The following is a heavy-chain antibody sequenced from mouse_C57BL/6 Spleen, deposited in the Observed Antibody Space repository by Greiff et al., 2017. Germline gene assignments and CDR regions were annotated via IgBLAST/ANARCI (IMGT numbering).Heavy chain of an antibody. V-gene: IGHV1-82*01. CDR1: GYALSSSW. J-gene: IGHJ3*01. Sequence: QVQLQQSGPELVKPGASVKFSCKASGYALSSSWMNWVKQRPGKGLEWIGRIYPGDGDTNYNGKFKGKATMTADTSSSTAYLQLSSLTSEDSAFXCCARSDHITAEVSPWFAYWGQGTLVTVSA. D-gene: IGHD1-1*01. CDR2: IYPGDGDT. CDR3: ARSDHITAEVSPWFAY.